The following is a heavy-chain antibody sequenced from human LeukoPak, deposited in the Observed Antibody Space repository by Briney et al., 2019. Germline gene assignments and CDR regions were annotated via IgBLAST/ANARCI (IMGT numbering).Heavy chain of an antibody. CDR2: IYYSGST. Sequence: SETLSLTCTVSGGSVSSGSYYWSWIRQLPGKGLEWIGYIYYSGSTNYNPSLKSRVTISVDTSKNQFSLKLSSVTAADTAVYYCARDDRAVPNWFDPWGQGTLVTVSS. D-gene: IGHD6-19*01. CDR3: ARDDRAVPNWFDP. V-gene: IGHV4-61*01. J-gene: IGHJ5*02. CDR1: GGSVSSGSYY.